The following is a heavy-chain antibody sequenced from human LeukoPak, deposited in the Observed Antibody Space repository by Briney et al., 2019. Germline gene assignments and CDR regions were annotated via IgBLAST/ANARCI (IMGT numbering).Heavy chain of an antibody. CDR1: GFTVSSNY. V-gene: IGHV3-66*02. J-gene: IGHJ4*02. CDR2: IYSGGST. Sequence: PGGSLRLSCAASGFTVSSNYMSWVRQAPGKGLEWVSVIYSGGSTYYADSVKGRFTISRDNSKNTLYLQMNSLRAEDTAVYYCARCARDYIYYFDYWGQGTLVTVSS. CDR3: ARCARDYIYYFDY. D-gene: IGHD4-11*01.